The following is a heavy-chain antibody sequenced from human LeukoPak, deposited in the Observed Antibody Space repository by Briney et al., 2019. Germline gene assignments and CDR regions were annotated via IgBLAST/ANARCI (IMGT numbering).Heavy chain of an antibody. J-gene: IGHJ4*02. CDR2: ISGSDDGT. D-gene: IGHD2-15*01. Sequence: GGSLRLSCAASGFTFNSYAMSWVRQIPGKGLEWVSAISGSDDGTYYADSVKGRYPISRDNSRNTLYLQMNTLRAEDTAVYFCAKSPVSSCRGSFCYPFDYWGQGNLVTVSS. V-gene: IGHV3-23*01. CDR1: GFTFNSYA. CDR3: AKSPVSSCRGSFCYPFDY.